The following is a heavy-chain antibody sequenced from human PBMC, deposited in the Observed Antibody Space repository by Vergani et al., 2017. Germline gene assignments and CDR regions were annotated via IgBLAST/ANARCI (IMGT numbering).Heavy chain of an antibody. V-gene: IGHV1-46*01. CDR1: GYTFTSYY. CDR2: INPSGGST. CDR3: AREVPEARGSWSGYYTDYYYYGMEV. D-gene: IGHD3-3*01. J-gene: IGHJ6*02. Sequence: QVQLVQSGADVKKPGASVKVSCKASGYTFTSYYMHWVRQAPGQGLEWMGIINPSGGSTNYAQKFQGRVTMTRDTSTRTVYMELSSMRSEDTAVYYCAREVPEARGSWSGYYTDYYYYGMEVWGQGP.